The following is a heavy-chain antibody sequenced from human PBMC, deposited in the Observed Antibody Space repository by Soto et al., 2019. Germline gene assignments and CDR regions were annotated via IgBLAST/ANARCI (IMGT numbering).Heavy chain of an antibody. J-gene: IGHJ6*02. CDR1: GGAIRSGGYY. V-gene: IGHV4-31*03. CDR2: IYYSGST. CDR3: ARETMVRGVTDYYYYGMEV. Sequence: PSETLSLTGTVSGGAIRSGGYYWSWIRQHPGKGLEWIASIYYSGSTYYNPSLKSRVTRSVDTPKKHCSLKLSSVTAADTAVYYCARETMVRGVTDYYYYGMEVWDQGTKATAAS. D-gene: IGHD3-10*01.